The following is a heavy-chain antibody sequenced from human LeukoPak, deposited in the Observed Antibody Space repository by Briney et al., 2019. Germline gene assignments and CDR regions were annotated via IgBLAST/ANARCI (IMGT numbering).Heavy chain of an antibody. CDR1: GYTFTGYY. Sequence: GASVKVSCRASGYTFTGYYMHWVRQAPGQGLEWMGWINPNTGGTNYAQKFQGRVTMTRDTSISTAYMELSSLRSEDTAVYYCARDDTTAAGTKIDYWGQGTLVTVSS. CDR3: ARDDTTAAGTKIDY. V-gene: IGHV1-2*02. D-gene: IGHD6-13*01. CDR2: INPNTGGT. J-gene: IGHJ4*02.